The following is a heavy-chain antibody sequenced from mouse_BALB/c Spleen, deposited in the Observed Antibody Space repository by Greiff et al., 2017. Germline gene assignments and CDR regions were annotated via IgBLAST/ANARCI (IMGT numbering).Heavy chain of an antibody. CDR3: ARELIYYDYDGVYAMDY. J-gene: IGHJ4*01. V-gene: IGHV1-14*01. D-gene: IGHD2-4*01. CDR1: GYTFTSYV. CDR2: INPYNDGT. Sequence: EVQLQQSGPELVKPGASVKMSCKASGYTFTSYVMHWVKQKPGQGLEWIGYINPYNDGTKYNEKFKGKATLTSDKSSSTAYMELSSLTSEDSAVYYCARELIYYDYDGVYAMDYWGQGTSVTVSS.